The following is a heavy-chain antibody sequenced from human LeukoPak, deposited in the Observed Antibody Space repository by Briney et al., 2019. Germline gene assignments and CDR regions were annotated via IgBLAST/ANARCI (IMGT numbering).Heavy chain of an antibody. D-gene: IGHD5-18*01. CDR2: ISGSGGST. J-gene: IGHJ4*02. CDR3: AKDDSYAPSSPDY. Sequence: PGGSLRLSCAASGFTFSSYAMSWVRQAPGKGLEWVSAISGSGGSTYYADSVKGRFTVPRDNSKNTLYLQMNSLRAEDTAVYYCAKDDSYAPSSPDYWGQGTLVTVSS. CDR1: GFTFSSYA. V-gene: IGHV3-23*01.